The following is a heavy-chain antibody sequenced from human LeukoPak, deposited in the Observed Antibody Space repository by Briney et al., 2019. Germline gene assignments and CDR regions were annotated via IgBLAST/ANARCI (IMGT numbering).Heavy chain of an antibody. V-gene: IGHV1-18*01. CDR2: ISAYNGDT. J-gene: IGHJ4*02. CDR1: GYTFTTYG. CDR3: ARDHSSGQLFDY. Sequence: ASVKVSCKASGYTFTTYGFSWVRQAPGQGLEWMGWISAYNGDTNYLQKLQGRVTMTTDTSTSTAYMELRSLTSDDTAVYYCARDHSSGQLFDYWGQGTLVTVSS. D-gene: IGHD6-25*01.